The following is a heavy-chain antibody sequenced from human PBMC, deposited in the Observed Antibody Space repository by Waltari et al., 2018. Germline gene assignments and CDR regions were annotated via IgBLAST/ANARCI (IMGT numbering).Heavy chain of an antibody. CDR1: GFTVSSNY. V-gene: IGHV3-53*01. CDR2: IYSGGST. Sequence: EVQLVESGGGLIQPGGSLRLSCAASGFTVSSNYMSWVRQAPGKGLEWVSVIYSGGSTYYADSGKGRFTISRDNSKNTLYLQMNSLRAEDTAVYYCARSGYTGYDSSGYYYVDDAFDIWGQGTMVTVSS. J-gene: IGHJ3*02. CDR3: ARSGYTGYDSSGYYYVDDAFDI. D-gene: IGHD3-22*01.